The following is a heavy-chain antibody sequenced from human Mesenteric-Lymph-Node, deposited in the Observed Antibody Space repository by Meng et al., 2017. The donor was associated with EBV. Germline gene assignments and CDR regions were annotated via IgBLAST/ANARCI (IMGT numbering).Heavy chain of an antibody. Sequence: QWQDAVSDTVNPSGTMSPTCAASGGSLSPNNWWSWVRQPPGKGLEWIGEIYHSGSANYNPSLRSRVTMSVDKSKNQFSLKLTSVTAADTAVYYCAKVDGSGRTNWFDPWGQGTLVTVSS. CDR2: IYHSGSA. D-gene: IGHD3-10*01. V-gene: IGHV4-4*02. CDR1: GGSLSPNNW. CDR3: AKVDGSGRTNWFDP. J-gene: IGHJ5*02.